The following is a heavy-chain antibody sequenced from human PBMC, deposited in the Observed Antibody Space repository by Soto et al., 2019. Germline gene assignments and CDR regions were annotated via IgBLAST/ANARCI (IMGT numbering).Heavy chain of an antibody. J-gene: IGHJ6*02. CDR3: ARDKTQGYGMDV. V-gene: IGHV3-53*01. CDR2: IYSGGST. CDR1: GFTVSSNY. Sequence: PGGSLRLSLAASGFTVSSNYMSWVRQAPGKGLEWVSVIYSGGSTYYADSVKGRFTSSRDNSKNTLYLQMNSLRAEDTAVYYCARDKTQGYGMDVWGQGTTVTVSS.